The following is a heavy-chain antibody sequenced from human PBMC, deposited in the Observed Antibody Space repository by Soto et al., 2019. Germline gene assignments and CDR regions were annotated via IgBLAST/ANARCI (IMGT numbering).Heavy chain of an antibody. CDR2: ISYDGSNK. CDR1: GFTFSSYG. V-gene: IGHV3-30*03. Sequence: PGGSLRLSCAASGFTFSSYGMHWVRQAPGKGLEWVAVISYDGSNKYYADSVKGRFTISRDNSKNTLYLQMNSLRAEDTAVYYCATEYSSSFYYYYGMDVWGQGTTVTVSS. D-gene: IGHD6-6*01. CDR3: ATEYSSSFYYYYGMDV. J-gene: IGHJ6*02.